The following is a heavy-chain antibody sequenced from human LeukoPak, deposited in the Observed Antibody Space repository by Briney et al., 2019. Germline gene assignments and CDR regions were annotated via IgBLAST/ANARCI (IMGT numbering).Heavy chain of an antibody. V-gene: IGHV4-38-2*02. CDR3: ARAVDGYRPDYYYYYYMDV. D-gene: IGHD5-24*01. J-gene: IGHJ6*03. CDR1: GYSISSGYY. CDR2: IYHSGST. Sequence: PSETLSLTCTVSGYSISSGYYWGWIRQPPGKGLEWIGSIYHSGSTYYNPSLKSRVTISVDTSKNQFSLKLSSVTAADTAVYYCARAVDGYRPDYYYYYYMDVWGKGTTVTVSS.